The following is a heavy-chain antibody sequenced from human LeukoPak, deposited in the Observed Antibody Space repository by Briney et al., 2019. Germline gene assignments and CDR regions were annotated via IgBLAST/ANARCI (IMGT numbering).Heavy chain of an antibody. CDR2: IIPIFGTV. D-gene: IGHD5-12*01. CDR3: ARGRSGYDSVDY. CDR1: GGTFSSYA. J-gene: IGHJ4*02. Sequence: SVKVSCKASGGTFSSYAISWVRQAPGQGLEWMGGIIPIFGTVNYAQKFQGRVTITADKSTSTAYMELSSLRSEDTAVYYCARGRSGYDSVDYWGQGTLVTVSS. V-gene: IGHV1-69*06.